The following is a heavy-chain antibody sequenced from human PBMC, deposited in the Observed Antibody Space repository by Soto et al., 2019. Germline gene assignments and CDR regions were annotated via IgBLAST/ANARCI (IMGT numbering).Heavy chain of an antibody. CDR2: ISGSTITT. D-gene: IGHD1-7*01. CDR3: AKDSHNWNYYYFDY. J-gene: IGHJ4*02. CDR1: GFTISSYA. Sequence: GGSLRLSCAASGFTISSYAMSWVRQAPGKGLEWVSAISGSTITTYYADSVKGRFTISRDNSKNMLYLQMSSLRAEDTAVYYCAKDSHNWNYYYFDYWGRGALVTVSS. V-gene: IGHV3-23*01.